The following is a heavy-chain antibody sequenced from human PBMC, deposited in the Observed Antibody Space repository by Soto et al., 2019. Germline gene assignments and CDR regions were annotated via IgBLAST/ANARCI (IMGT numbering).Heavy chain of an antibody. CDR2: ISWDGGST. CDR3: AEDGHPPLGTYSSSWYRMWDFDI. CDR1: GFTFDDYT. V-gene: IGHV3-43*01. D-gene: IGHD6-13*01. J-gene: IGHJ2*01. Sequence: EVQLVESGGVVVQPGGSLRLSCAASGFTFDDYTMHWVRQAPGKGLEWVSLISWDGGSTYYADSVKGRFTISRDNSKNSMYPQMNSLRTEDTALCYCAEDGHPPLGTYSSSWYRMWDFDIWGRGTLVTVSS.